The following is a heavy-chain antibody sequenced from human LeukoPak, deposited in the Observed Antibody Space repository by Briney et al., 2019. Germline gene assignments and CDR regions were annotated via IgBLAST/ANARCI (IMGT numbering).Heavy chain of an antibody. CDR3: ARVRVVITGGWFDP. Sequence: SETLSLTCTVSGDSISNYYWSWIRQPAGKGLEWIGRIYTSGSTNYNPSLKSRVTMSVDTSKNQFSLKLSSVTAADTAVYYCARVRVVITGGWFDPWGQGTLVTVSS. V-gene: IGHV4-4*07. J-gene: IGHJ5*02. CDR2: IYTSGST. CDR1: GDSISNYY. D-gene: IGHD3-22*01.